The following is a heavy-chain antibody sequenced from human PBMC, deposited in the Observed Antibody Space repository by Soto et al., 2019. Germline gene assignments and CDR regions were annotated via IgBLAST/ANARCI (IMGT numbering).Heavy chain of an antibody. Sequence: QVQLVQSGAEVKKPGSSVKVSCKASGGIFSNLAFNWMRQAPGQGLEWMGGIIPTLGTPHYAQKFLGRVTITADESTRTVYMEMSSLTVEDTAVYYCARVGVGAYDYWGQGTLVIVSS. CDR1: GGIFSNLA. J-gene: IGHJ4*02. V-gene: IGHV1-69*01. D-gene: IGHD2-21*01. CDR2: IIPTLGTP. CDR3: ARVGVGAYDY.